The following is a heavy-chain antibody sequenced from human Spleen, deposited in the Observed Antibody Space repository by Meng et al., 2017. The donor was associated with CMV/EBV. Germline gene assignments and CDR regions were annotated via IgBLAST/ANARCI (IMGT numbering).Heavy chain of an antibody. Sequence: GGSLRLSCGVSGFTFSSYAMTWVRQAPGRGLEWVSAISGGGGSTFYADSVKGRFTISRDNSKNTLYLQMNSLRAEDSAVYFCAREGYTLGRFGAFDIWGQGTMVTVSS. CDR2: ISGGGGST. CDR1: GFTFSSYA. J-gene: IGHJ3*02. D-gene: IGHD2-2*02. V-gene: IGHV3-23*01. CDR3: AREGYTLGRFGAFDI.